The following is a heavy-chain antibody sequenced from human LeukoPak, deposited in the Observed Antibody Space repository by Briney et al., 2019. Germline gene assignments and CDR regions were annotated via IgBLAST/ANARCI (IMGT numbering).Heavy chain of an antibody. CDR2: INHSGST. Sequence: SETLSLTCAVYGGSFSGYYWSWIRQPPGKGLEWIGEINHSGSTNYNPSLKSRVTISVDTSKNQFSLKLSPVTAADTAVYYCARGPRQWLPRGWFDPWGQGTLVTVSS. D-gene: IGHD6-19*01. J-gene: IGHJ5*02. V-gene: IGHV4-34*01. CDR3: ARGPRQWLPRGWFDP. CDR1: GGSFSGYY.